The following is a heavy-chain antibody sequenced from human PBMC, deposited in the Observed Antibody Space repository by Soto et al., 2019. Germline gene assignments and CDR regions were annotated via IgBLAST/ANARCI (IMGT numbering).Heavy chain of an antibody. D-gene: IGHD3-22*01. CDR3: AKDRVNYYDSSGFDY. CDR1: GFKFDYYW. J-gene: IGHJ4*02. Sequence: GGSLRLSCVASGFKFDYYWMLWVRQAPGKGLEWVSTIRGSGDDTYYADSVKGRFTISRDNSKNTLYLQMNSLRAEDTAVYYCAKDRVNYYDSSGFDYWGQGTLVTVSS. CDR2: IRGSGDDT. V-gene: IGHV3-23*01.